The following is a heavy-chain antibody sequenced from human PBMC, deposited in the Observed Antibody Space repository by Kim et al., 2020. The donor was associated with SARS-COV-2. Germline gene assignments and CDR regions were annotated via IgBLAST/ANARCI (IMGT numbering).Heavy chain of an antibody. Sequence: GGSLRLSCAASGFTFSDYYMSWIRQAPGKGLEWVSYISSSGSTIYYADSVKGRFTISRDNAKNSLYLQMNSLRAEDTAVYYCARDQDTPFISPKFSDYWGQGTLVTVSS. D-gene: IGHD2-15*01. CDR3: ARDQDTPFISPKFSDY. CDR1: GFTFSDYY. J-gene: IGHJ4*02. CDR2: ISSSGSTI. V-gene: IGHV3-11*01.